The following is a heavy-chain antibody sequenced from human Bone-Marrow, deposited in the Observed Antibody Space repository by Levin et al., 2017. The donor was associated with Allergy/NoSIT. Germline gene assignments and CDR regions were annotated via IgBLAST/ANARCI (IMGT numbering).Heavy chain of an antibody. CDR3: ARDPEGGEINNFWSGYFSPPDDYGMDG. J-gene: IGHJ6*02. CDR2: ISSSSSYI. V-gene: IGHV3-21*01. Sequence: GGSLRLSCAASGFTFSSYSMNWVRQAPGKGLEWVSSISSSSSYIYYADSVKGRFTISRDNAKNSLYLQMNSLRAEDTAVYYCARDPEGGEINNFWSGYFSPPDDYGMDGWGQGTTVTVSS. CDR1: GFTFSSYS. D-gene: IGHD3-3*01.